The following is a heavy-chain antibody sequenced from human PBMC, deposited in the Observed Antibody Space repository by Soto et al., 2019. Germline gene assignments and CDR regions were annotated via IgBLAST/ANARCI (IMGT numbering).Heavy chain of an antibody. CDR1: GFSFFSYT. CDR3: TRSPRSITGTPTGGAQNDY. J-gene: IGHJ4*02. D-gene: IGHD1-7*01. V-gene: IGHV3-21*01. CDR2: ISSDNKDI. Sequence: EMQLVESGGDLVKPGGSLRLSCAGAGFSFFSYTMTWVRQAPGKGLEWVSSISSDNKDIYYADSVKGRFTISRDNAKSPLFLQMNCLRADDTAVYYCTRSPRSITGTPTGGAQNDYWGQGALVTVSS.